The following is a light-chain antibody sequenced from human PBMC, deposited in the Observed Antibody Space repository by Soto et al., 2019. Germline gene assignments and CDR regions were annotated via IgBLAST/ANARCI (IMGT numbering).Light chain of an antibody. Sequence: EIVLTQSPGTLSLSPGERATLSCRASQSVSSNYLAWYQQKRGQAPRLLIYGASSRATGIPTRFSGSGYGTDFTLTISSLEPEDFAVYYCQQYNASPRTFGQGTKVEI. CDR3: QQYNASPRT. J-gene: IGKJ1*01. V-gene: IGKV3-20*01. CDR1: QSVSSNY. CDR2: GAS.